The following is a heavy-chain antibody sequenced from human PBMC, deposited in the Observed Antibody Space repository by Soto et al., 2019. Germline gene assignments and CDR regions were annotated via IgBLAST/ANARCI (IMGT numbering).Heavy chain of an antibody. CDR1: GGSIRGYS. D-gene: IGHD3-10*01. CDR3: AGARFTMIRGVIRKWWSDS. V-gene: IGHV4-59*01. Sequence: SETLSLTGTVSGGSIRGYSCSWIRQPPWKGLESIGYISDTGNTYYNPSLKSRLTISADPSKNQFSLKLTSVTAADTAVYYCAGARFTMIRGVIRKWWSDSWGRGILVTVCS. J-gene: IGHJ5*01. CDR2: ISDTGNT.